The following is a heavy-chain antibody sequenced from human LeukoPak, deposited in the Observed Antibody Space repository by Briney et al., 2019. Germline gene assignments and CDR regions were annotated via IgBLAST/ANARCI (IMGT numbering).Heavy chain of an antibody. CDR3: STLWYGA. V-gene: IGHV3-15*01. CDR1: GFTSTNAW. J-gene: IGHJ5*02. Sequence: GGSLRLSCAASGFTSTNAWMYWVRQAPGKGLEWVGRIKSKTDGGTSDYAAPVTGRFTISRDDSKSTLYLEMNSLKTEDTGVYYCSTLWYGAWGQGTLVTVSS. CDR2: IKSKTDGGTS. D-gene: IGHD3-10*01.